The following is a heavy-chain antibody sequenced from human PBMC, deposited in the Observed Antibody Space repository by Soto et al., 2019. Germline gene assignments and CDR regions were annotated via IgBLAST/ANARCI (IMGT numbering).Heavy chain of an antibody. V-gene: IGHV4-39*01. Sequence: SETLSLTCTVSVTSITNNNYYWGWIRQPPGKGLEWIGSIYYDGSTYFNSPLKSRVTISVDTSKNQFSLQLNSVTAADTAVYYCARAFAIDWYTYYFDYWGQGTLVTVSS. J-gene: IGHJ4*02. CDR2: IYYDGST. D-gene: IGHD3-9*01. CDR3: ARAFAIDWYTYYFDY. CDR1: VTSITNNNYY.